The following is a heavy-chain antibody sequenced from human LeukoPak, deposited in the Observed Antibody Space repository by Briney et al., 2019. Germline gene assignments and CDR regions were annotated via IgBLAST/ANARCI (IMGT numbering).Heavy chain of an antibody. Sequence: GGSMRLSCAASGLTFSSNGIHWVRQAPGKGLEWVAIIWYDGSNKYYADSVKGRFTISRDNSKNTLYLQMNSLRAEDTAVYYCARGPRDYYDSSGYYYGDYFDYWGQGTLVTVSS. CDR2: IWYDGSNK. V-gene: IGHV3-33*01. CDR3: ARGPRDYYDSSGYYYGDYFDY. J-gene: IGHJ4*02. CDR1: GLTFSSNG. D-gene: IGHD3-22*01.